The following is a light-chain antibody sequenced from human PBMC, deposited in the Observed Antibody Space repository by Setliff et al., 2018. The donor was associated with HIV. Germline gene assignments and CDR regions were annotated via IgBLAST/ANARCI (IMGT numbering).Light chain of an antibody. CDR3: SSYVSSNNNYV. CDR1: SSDVGYYHY. J-gene: IGLJ1*01. V-gene: IGLV2-14*03. CDR2: DVN. Sequence: QSALTQPASMSGSPGQSITTACTGTSSDVGYYHYVSWYQQHPGKAPKLVIYDVNDRPSGVSDRFSGSKSGNTASLTISGLQPEDEADYYCSSYVSSNNNYVFGTGTKVTVL.